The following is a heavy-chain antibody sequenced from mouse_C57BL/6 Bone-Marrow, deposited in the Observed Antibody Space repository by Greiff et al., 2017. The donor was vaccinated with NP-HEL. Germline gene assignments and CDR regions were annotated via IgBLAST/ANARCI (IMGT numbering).Heavy chain of an antibody. Sequence: QVQLQQPGAELVMPGASVKLSCKASGYTFTSYWMHWVKQRPGQGLEWIGEIDPSDSYTNYNQKFKGKSTLTVDKSSSTAYMQLSSLTSEDSAVYYGARDGYPFYWYFDVWGTGTTVTVSS. CDR1: GYTFTSYW. D-gene: IGHD2-3*01. CDR2: IDPSDSYT. CDR3: ARDGYPFYWYFDV. V-gene: IGHV1-69*01. J-gene: IGHJ1*03.